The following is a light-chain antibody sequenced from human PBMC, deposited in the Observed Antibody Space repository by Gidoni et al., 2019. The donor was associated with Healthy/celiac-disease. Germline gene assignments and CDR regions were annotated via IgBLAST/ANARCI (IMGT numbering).Light chain of an antibody. J-gene: IGKJ1*01. V-gene: IGKV4-1*01. CDR1: QTVLYRSDNRNY. CDR3: QQYYDSPRT. Sequence: DIVMTQSPDSLAVSLGARATINCKSSQTVLYRSDNRNYLAWYQQKPGQSPKLLIYWASTRASGVPDRFSGSGSGTYFTLTISTLQAEDAAVYFCQQYYDSPRTFGQGTKVEIK. CDR2: WAS.